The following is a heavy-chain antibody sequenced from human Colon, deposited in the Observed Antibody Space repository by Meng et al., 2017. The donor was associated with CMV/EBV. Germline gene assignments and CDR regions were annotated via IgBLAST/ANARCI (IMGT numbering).Heavy chain of an antibody. CDR1: GFIFSDHY. CDR3: TRGYSGIDIYAFDI. Sequence: GGSLRLSCAGSGFIFSDHYIDWVRQAPGKGLEWVGRAANKADSYTTEYAASVKGRFTFSRDDSENSVYLQMNSLKSEDTAVYDCTRGYSGIDIYAFDIWGQGTMVTVAS. CDR2: AANKADSYTT. J-gene: IGHJ3*02. V-gene: IGHV3-72*01. D-gene: IGHD1-26*01.